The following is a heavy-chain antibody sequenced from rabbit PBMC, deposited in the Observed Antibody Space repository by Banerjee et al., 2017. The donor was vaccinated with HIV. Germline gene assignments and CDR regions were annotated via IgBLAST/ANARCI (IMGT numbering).Heavy chain of an antibody. Sequence: QEQLEESGGDLVKPEGSLTLTCTASGFSFSNKYVMCWVRQAPGKGLEWIACIDGGSSTSTYYATWAKGRFTISKASWTTVTLQMTSLTAADTASYFCARDLAGVIGWNFNLWGPGTLVTVS. CDR3: ARDLAGVIGWNFNL. J-gene: IGHJ4*01. CDR1: GFSFSNKYV. CDR2: IDGGSSTST. D-gene: IGHD4-1*01. V-gene: IGHV1S45*01.